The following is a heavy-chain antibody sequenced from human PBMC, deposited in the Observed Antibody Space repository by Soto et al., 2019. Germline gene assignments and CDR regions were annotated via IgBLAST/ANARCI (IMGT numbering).Heavy chain of an antibody. CDR3: ARELFVVESGYYYSGWFDP. CDR1: GGSIGSYY. Sequence: TSETLSLTCTVSGGSIGSYYWSWIRQPPGKGLEWIGYIYYSGSTNYNPSLKSRVTISVDTSKNQFSLKLSSVTAADTAVYYCARELFVVESGYYYSGWFDPWGQGTLVTVSS. J-gene: IGHJ5*02. D-gene: IGHD3-22*01. CDR2: IYYSGST. V-gene: IGHV4-59*01.